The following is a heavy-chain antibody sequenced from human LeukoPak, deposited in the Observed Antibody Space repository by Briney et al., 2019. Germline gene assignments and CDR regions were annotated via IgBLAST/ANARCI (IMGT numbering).Heavy chain of an antibody. CDR3: ARDHYDSRGYYYVGDY. D-gene: IGHD3-22*01. J-gene: IGHJ4*02. V-gene: IGHV4-4*07. Sequence: SETLSLTCTVSGGSISNYYWSWIRQPAGKTLEWIGRIYSSGSTNHNPSLKSRVTMSVDTSKNQFSLKLSSVTAADTAVYYCARDHYDSRGYYYVGDYWGQGTLVTVSS. CDR2: IYSSGST. CDR1: GGSISNYY.